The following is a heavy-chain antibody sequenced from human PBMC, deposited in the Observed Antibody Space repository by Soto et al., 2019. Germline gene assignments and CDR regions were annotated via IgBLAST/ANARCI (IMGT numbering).Heavy chain of an antibody. D-gene: IGHD2-2*01. V-gene: IGHV5-51*01. CDR3: ARRICSSTSCSSDWFDP. CDR2: IYPGYSDI. CDR1: GYSFTNSW. J-gene: IGHJ5*02. Sequence: PGESLKISCQGSGYSFTNSWIGWVRQVPGRGLEWVGIIYPGYSDIRYRPSFQGRVTISADKSISTAYLQWSSLKASDTAMYYCARRICSSTSCSSDWFDPWGQGTLVTVSS.